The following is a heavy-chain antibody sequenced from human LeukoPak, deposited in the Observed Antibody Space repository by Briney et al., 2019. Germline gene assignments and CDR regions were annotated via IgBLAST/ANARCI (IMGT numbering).Heavy chain of an antibody. Sequence: GGSLRLSCAASGFTFSAYWMNWVRQAPGKGLEWVANIKQDGSEKHYVDSVKGRFTIPRDNAENSLYLQMNSLRAEDTAVYYCARDRRGGSGWYYFDSWGQGTLVTVSS. J-gene: IGHJ4*02. CDR3: ARDRRGGSGWYYFDS. CDR1: GFTFSAYW. D-gene: IGHD6-19*01. V-gene: IGHV3-7*01. CDR2: IKQDGSEK.